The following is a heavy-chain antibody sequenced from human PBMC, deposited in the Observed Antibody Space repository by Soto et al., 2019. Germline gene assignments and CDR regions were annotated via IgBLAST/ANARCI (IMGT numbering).Heavy chain of an antibody. CDR1: GYTFTSYA. CDR2: INAGNGNT. J-gene: IGHJ4*02. V-gene: IGHV1-3*01. Sequence: ASVKLYCKAAGYTFTSYAMHWVRQDPGQRLEWMGWINAGNGNTKYSQKFQGRVTITRDTSASTAYMELSSLRSEDTAVYYCAREDLEVLSGYAYWGQGTLVTVSS. CDR3: AREDLEVLSGYAY. D-gene: IGHD3-10*01.